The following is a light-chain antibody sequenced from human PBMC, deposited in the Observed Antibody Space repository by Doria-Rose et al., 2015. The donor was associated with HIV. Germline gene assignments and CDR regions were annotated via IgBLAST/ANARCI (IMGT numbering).Light chain of an antibody. Sequence: DIQLTQSPSSLSASIGDRVTITCRASQTVSTYFNWFQQEPGKAPKLLIYAASRLQSGVPSRFSGSGSVTDFTLTISGLQPGDFATYYCQQTYSSPPWTFGQGTKVEVK. J-gene: IGKJ1*01. CDR1: QTVSTY. CDR3: QQTYSSPPWT. V-gene: IGKV1-39*01. CDR2: AAS.